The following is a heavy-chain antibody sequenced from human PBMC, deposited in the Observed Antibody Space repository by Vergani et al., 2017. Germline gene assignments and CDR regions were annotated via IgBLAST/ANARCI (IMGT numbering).Heavy chain of an antibody. CDR2: IKSKTDGGTT. D-gene: IGHD6-19*01. J-gene: IGHJ4*02. Sequence: EVQLVESGGGLVKPGGSLRLSCAASGFTFSNAWMSWVRQAPGKGLEWVGRIKSKTDGGTTDYAAPVKGRFTISRDDSKNTLYLQMNSLRAEDTAVYYCAKGARLAFDYWGQGTLVTVSS. V-gene: IGHV3-15*01. CDR3: AKGARLAFDY. CDR1: GFTFSNAW.